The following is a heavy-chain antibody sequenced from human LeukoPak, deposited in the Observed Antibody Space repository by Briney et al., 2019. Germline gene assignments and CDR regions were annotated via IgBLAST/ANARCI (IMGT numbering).Heavy chain of an antibody. J-gene: IGHJ5*02. V-gene: IGHV4-34*01. Sequence: PSETLSLTCAVYGGSFSGYYWSWIRQPPGKGLEWIGEIHHSGSTNYNPSLKSRVTISVDTSKNQFSLKLSSVTAADTAVYYCARSTRYSGSYLWFDPWGQGTLVTVSS. CDR1: GGSFSGYY. CDR2: IHHSGST. D-gene: IGHD1-26*01. CDR3: ARSTRYSGSYLWFDP.